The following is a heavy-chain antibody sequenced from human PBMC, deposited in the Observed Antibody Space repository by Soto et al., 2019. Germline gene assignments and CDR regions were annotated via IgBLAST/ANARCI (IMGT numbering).Heavy chain of an antibody. D-gene: IGHD6-19*01. CDR3: ARVTGWYFPDY. Sequence: SVKVSCKASGGTLSSYAISWVRQAPGEGLEWMGGIIPIFGTTNYAQKFQGRVTITADESTSTAYMELSSLRSEDTAVYYCARVTGWYFPDYWHQATLVTAPQ. CDR1: GGTLSSYA. CDR2: IIPIFGTT. J-gene: IGHJ4*02. V-gene: IGHV1-69*13.